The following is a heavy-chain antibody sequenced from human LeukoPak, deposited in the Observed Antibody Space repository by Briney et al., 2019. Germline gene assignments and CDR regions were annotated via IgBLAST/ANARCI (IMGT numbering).Heavy chain of an antibody. CDR3: ARVSITFGGVILKGFDY. D-gene: IGHD3-16*02. CDR2: IIPIFGTV. J-gene: IGHJ4*02. Sequence: ASVKVSCKASGGTFSSYAISWVRQAPGQGLEWMGGIIPIFGTVNYAQKFQGRVTITADESTSTAYMELSSLRSEDTAVYYCARVSITFGGVILKGFDYWGQGTLVTVSS. V-gene: IGHV1-69*13. CDR1: GGTFSSYA.